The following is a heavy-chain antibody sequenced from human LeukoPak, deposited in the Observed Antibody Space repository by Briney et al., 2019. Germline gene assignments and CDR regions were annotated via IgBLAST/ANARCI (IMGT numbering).Heavy chain of an antibody. V-gene: IGHV1-2*02. J-gene: IGHJ5*02. CDR1: GYTFTGYY. CDR2: INPNSGGT. CDR3: AREREPYGSGSYFVTNWFDP. D-gene: IGHD3-10*01. Sequence: ASVKVSCKASGYTFTGYYMHWVRQAPGQGLEWMGWINPNSGGTNYAQKFQGRVTMTRDTSISTAYMELSRPRSDDTAVYYCAREREPYGSGSYFVTNWFDPWGQGTLVTVSS.